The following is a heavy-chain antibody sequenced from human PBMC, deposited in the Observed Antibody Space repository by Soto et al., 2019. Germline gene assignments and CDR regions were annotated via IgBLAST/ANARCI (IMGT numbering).Heavy chain of an antibody. Sequence: QVQLVQSGAEVKKPGASVKVSCKASGYTFTSYYMHWVRQAPGQGLEWMGIINPSGGSTSFAQKFRGRVTMTRDTSTSTIYMALSSLRSEDTAVYYCARARTDTAMVTSWFDPWGQGTLVTVSS. D-gene: IGHD5-18*01. CDR3: ARARTDTAMVTSWFDP. CDR1: GYTFTSYY. J-gene: IGHJ5*02. V-gene: IGHV1-46*01. CDR2: INPSGGST.